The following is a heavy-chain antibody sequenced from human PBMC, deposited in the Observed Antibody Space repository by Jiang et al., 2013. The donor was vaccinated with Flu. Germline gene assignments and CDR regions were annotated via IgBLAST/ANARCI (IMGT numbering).Heavy chain of an antibody. CDR1: GFSLSTSGMC. CDR3: ARETSGSYLDPLV. V-gene: IGHV2-70*11. CDR2: IDWDDDK. J-gene: IGHJ4*02. Sequence: KPTQTLTRTCTFSGFSLSTSGMCVSWIRQPPGKALEWLARIDWDDDKYYSTSLKTRLTISKDTSKNQVVLTMTNMDPVDTATYYCARETSGSYLDPLVWGQGTLVTVSS. D-gene: IGHD1-26*01.